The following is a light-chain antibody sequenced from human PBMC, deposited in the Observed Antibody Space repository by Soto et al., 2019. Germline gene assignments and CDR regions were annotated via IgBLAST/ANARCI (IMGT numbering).Light chain of an antibody. Sequence: ERVMTQSPATLSVSPGERVTLSCRASQSVSNNLVWYQQKPGQAPRLLIYGASTRATGIPARFSGSGSGTEFTLTISSLRAEDFAVYYCQEYNDWPTWTFGQGTKV. CDR3: QEYNDWPTWT. CDR2: GAS. J-gene: IGKJ1*01. V-gene: IGKV3-15*01. CDR1: QSVSNN.